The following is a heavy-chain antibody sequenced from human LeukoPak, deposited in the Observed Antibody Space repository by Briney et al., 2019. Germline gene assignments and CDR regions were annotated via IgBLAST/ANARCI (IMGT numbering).Heavy chain of an antibody. CDR2: ILYGETNK. V-gene: IGHV3-30-3*02. D-gene: IGHD5-18*01. J-gene: IGHJ4*02. CDR3: AKSYSYGYWVCDY. Sequence: GGSLRLSCAASGFTFSDYAMHWVRQAPGKGLEWLADILYGETNKYYADSVKGRFTISRDTSKNTLYLQMDSLRAEDTALYYCAKSYSYGYWVCDYWGQGTLVTVSS. CDR1: GFTFSDYA.